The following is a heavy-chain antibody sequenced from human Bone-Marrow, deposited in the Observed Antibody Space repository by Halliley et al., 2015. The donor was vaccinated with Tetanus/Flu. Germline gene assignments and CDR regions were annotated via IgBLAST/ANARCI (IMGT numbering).Heavy chain of an antibody. CDR3: ARDEENDFWSGASMDV. V-gene: IGHV3-74*01. CDR2: IDNDGSNK. J-gene: IGHJ6*02. D-gene: IGHD3-3*01. Sequence: RIDNDGSNKRYAESVRGRFTISRDNAKNTLYLQMNSLRAEDTGVYYCARDEENDFWSGASMDVWGQGTTVTVSS.